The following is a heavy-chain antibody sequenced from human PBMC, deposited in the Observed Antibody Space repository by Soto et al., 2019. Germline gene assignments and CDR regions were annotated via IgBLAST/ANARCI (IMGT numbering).Heavy chain of an antibody. CDR2: ISSSGEST. CDR3: AHPRGYGVFDAVDI. J-gene: IGHJ3*02. V-gene: IGHV3-23*01. CDR1: GFIFTTYA. Sequence: PGGSLRLSCATSGFIFTTYAMNWVRQAPGKGPEWVSAISSSGESTFYAESVRGRFTISRDNSLNTLYLQMRSLRPEDTAVYYCAHPRGYGVFDAVDIWGQGTMVTVSS. D-gene: IGHD4-17*01.